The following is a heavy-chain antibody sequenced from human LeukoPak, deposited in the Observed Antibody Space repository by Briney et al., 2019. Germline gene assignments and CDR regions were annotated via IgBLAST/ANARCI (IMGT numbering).Heavy chain of an antibody. CDR3: ARGSGRPDY. CDR2: ISYSGST. CDR1: GVSISNYY. V-gene: IGHV4-59*01. Sequence: SETLSLTCTVSGVSISNYYGSWIRQPPGKGLEWIGYISYSGSTNYTPSLKSRVTISVDTSKNQFSLKLSSVTAADTAVYYCARGSGRPDYWGQGTLVTVSS. J-gene: IGHJ4*02. D-gene: IGHD2-15*01.